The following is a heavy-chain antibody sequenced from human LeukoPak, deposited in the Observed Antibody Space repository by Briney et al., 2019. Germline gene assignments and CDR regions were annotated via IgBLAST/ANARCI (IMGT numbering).Heavy chain of an antibody. CDR3: ASWDLGELSFYFDY. V-gene: IGHV4-39*01. D-gene: IGHD3-16*02. J-gene: IGHJ4*02. Sequence: PSETLSLTCTVSGGSISSSSYYWGWIRQPPGKGLEWIGSIYYSGSTYYNPSLKSRVTISVDTSKNQFSLKLSSVTAADTAVYYCASWDLGELSFYFDYWGQGTLVTVSS. CDR1: GGSISSSSYY. CDR2: IYYSGST.